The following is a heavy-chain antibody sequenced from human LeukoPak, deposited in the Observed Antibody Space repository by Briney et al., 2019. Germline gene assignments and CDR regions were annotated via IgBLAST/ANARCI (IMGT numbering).Heavy chain of an antibody. CDR3: ASQNYYGSGSYYNLFDY. D-gene: IGHD3-10*01. CDR2: ISSSGSTI. CDR1: GFTFSSYE. Sequence: GGSLRLSCAASGFTFSSYEMNWVRQAPGKGLEWVSYISSSGSTIYYADSVKGRFTISRDNAKNSLYLQMNSLRAEDTAVYYCASQNYYGSGSYYNLFDYWGQGTLVTVSS. V-gene: IGHV3-48*03. J-gene: IGHJ4*02.